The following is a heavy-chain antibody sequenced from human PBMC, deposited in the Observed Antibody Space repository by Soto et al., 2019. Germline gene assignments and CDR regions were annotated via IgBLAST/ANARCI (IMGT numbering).Heavy chain of an antibody. CDR3: AIRMAAAGKFYFNY. Sequence: PGESLKISCQGSGYTFTNHWIGWVRQMPGKGLEWMGIIYPGDSDTRYRPPFQGQVTISTDNSISTVYLQWSSLKASDTAMYYCAIRMAAAGKFYFNYWCQGTLVTVSS. D-gene: IGHD6-13*01. CDR2: IYPGDSDT. J-gene: IGHJ4*02. CDR1: GYTFTNHW. V-gene: IGHV5-51*01.